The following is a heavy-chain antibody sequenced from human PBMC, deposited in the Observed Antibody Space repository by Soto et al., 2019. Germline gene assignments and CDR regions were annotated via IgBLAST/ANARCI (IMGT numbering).Heavy chain of an antibody. D-gene: IGHD4-17*01. CDR1: GYTFTSYG. CDR3: ARGTTVETGHY. V-gene: IGHV1-18*01. J-gene: IGHJ4*02. CDR2: IRSYNGNT. Sequence: QVQLVQSGAEVKKPGASVKVSCKASGYTFTSYGFSWVRQAPGQGLEWIGWIRSYNGNTNSAQQLQGRVTMTTDTSTSAAYMDLTRLRSDDTAVYYCARGTTVETGHYWGQGTLVTVST.